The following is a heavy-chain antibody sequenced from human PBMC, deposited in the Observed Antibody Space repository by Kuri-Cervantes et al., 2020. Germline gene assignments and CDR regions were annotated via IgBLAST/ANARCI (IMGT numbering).Heavy chain of an antibody. V-gene: IGHV1-8*01. Sequence: ASVKVSCKASGYTFTSYDINWVRQATGQGLEWMGWMNPNSGNTGYAQKFQGRVTMTRNTSISTAYMELSSLRSEDTAVYYCASAYRGGYSSGWFLGDYWGQGTLVTVSS. CDR1: GYTFTSYD. D-gene: IGHD6-19*01. CDR2: MNPNSGNT. J-gene: IGHJ4*02. CDR3: ASAYRGGYSSGWFLGDY.